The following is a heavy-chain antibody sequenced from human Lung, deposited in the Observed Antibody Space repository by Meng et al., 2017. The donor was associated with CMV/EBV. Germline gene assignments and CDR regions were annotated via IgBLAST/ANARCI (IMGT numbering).Heavy chain of an antibody. Sequence: QVQVPQSGAGVVNPSQTLALSWAISGDSVSSNSAALNWIRQFAWTGLELLGRKYYRSKWYNDYAVAVKSRITINPDTSKNQLSLQLNSVTPEDTAVYYCESGGMGLDYWGQGTLVNVSS. V-gene: IGHV6-1*01. CDR3: ESGGMGLDY. J-gene: IGHJ4*02. CDR1: GDSVSSNSAA. CDR2: KYYRSKWYN. D-gene: IGHD3-16*01.